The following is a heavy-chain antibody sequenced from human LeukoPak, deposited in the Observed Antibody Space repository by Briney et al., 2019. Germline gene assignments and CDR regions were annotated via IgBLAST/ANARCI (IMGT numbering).Heavy chain of an antibody. CDR1: GGTFSSYA. D-gene: IGHD3-10*01. J-gene: IGHJ5*02. CDR2: IIPIFGTA. CDR3: ARISNYYGSGSFPNWFDP. V-gene: IGHV1-69*05. Sequence: ASVKVSCKASGGTFSSYAISWVRQAPGQGLEWMGGIIPIFGTANYAQKFQGRVTITTDESTSTAYMELSSLRSEDTAVYYCARISNYYGSGSFPNWFDPWGQGTLVTVSS.